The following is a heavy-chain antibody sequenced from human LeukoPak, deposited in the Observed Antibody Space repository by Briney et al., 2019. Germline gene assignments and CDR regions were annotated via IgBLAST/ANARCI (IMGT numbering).Heavy chain of an antibody. CDR2: ISSSSSYI. V-gene: IGHV3-21*01. D-gene: IGHD3-22*01. Sequence: PGGSLRLSCAASGFTFSSYSMNWVRQAPGKGLEWVSSISSSSSYIHYADSVKGRFTISRDSAKNSLYLQMNSLRAEDTAVYYCARDTRTVYYDSSGYYYYWGQGTLVTVSS. CDR1: GFTFSSYS. J-gene: IGHJ4*02. CDR3: ARDTRTVYYDSSGYYYY.